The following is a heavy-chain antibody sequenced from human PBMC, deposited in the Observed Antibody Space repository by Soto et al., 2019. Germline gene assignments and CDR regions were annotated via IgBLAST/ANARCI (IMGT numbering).Heavy chain of an antibody. CDR2: IYWDDDK. Sequence: SGPTLVNPTQTLTLTCTFSGFSFSTSGVGVGWIRQPPGKALEWLALIYWDDDKRYSPSLKSRLTITKDTSKNQVVLTMTNMDPVDTATYYCAHRSSGREQWLANWFDPWGQGTLVTVSS. D-gene: IGHD6-19*01. J-gene: IGHJ5*02. CDR1: GFSFSTSGVG. CDR3: AHRSSGREQWLANWFDP. V-gene: IGHV2-5*02.